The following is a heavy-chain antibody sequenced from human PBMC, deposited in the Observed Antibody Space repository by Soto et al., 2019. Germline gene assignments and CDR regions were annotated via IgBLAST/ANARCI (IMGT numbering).Heavy chain of an antibody. V-gene: IGHV4-31*03. CDR3: ARDRGVVADSNWFDP. CDR1: GGSISSGGYY. Sequence: SETLSLTCTVSGGSISSGGYYWSWIRQHPGKGLEWIGYIYYSGSTYYNPSLKSRVTISVDTSKNQFSLKLSSVTAADTAVYYCARDRGVVADSNWFDPWGQGTLVTVSS. CDR2: IYYSGST. D-gene: IGHD2-15*01. J-gene: IGHJ5*02.